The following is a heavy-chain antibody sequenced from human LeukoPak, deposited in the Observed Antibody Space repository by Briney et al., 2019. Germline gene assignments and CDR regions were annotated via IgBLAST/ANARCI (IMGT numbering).Heavy chain of an antibody. Sequence: SVKVSCKASGGTFSSYALSWVRQAPGQGLEWMGTIIPIVGIANYAQKFQGRVTITADKSTSTAYMELSSLRSEDTAVYYCARDGGMATIYFDYWGQGTLVTVSS. D-gene: IGHD5-12*01. V-gene: IGHV1-69*04. CDR2: IIPIVGIA. J-gene: IGHJ4*02. CDR1: GGTFSSYA. CDR3: ARDGGMATIYFDY.